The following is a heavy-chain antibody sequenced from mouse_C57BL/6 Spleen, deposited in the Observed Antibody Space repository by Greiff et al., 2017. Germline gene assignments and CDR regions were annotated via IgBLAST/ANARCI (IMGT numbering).Heavy chain of an antibody. Sequence: VQLQQPGAELVKPGASVKMSCKASGYTFTSYWITWVKQRPGQGLEWIGDIYPGSGSTNYNEKFKSKATLTVDTSSSTAYMQLSSLTSEDSAVYYCARGGYYGNYLWYFDVWGTGTTVTVSS. CDR1: GYTFTSYW. CDR3: ARGGYYGNYLWYFDV. J-gene: IGHJ1*03. CDR2: IYPGSGST. V-gene: IGHV1-55*01. D-gene: IGHD2-1*01.